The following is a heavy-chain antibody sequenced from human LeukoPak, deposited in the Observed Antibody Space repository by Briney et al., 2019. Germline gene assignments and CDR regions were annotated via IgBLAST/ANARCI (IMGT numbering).Heavy chain of an antibody. Sequence: PGRSLRLSCAASGFTFSSYGMHWVRQAPGKGLEWVAVISYDGSNKYYADSVKGRFTISRDNSKNTLYLQMNSLRAEDTAVYYCARDQTPSGMDVWGQGTTVTVSS. J-gene: IGHJ6*02. CDR2: ISYDGSNK. CDR1: GFTFSSYG. CDR3: ARDQTPSGMDV. V-gene: IGHV3-30*03.